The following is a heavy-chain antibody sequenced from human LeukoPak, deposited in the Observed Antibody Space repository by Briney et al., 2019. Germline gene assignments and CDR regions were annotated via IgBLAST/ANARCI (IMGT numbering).Heavy chain of an antibody. J-gene: IGHJ4*02. CDR1: GGSISTYY. CDR2: IYYSGTT. D-gene: IGHD1-26*01. CDR3: ARSSGAYRSFDY. Sequence: SETPSLTCTVSGGSISTYYWSWIRQHPGKGLEWIGYIYYSGTTDYNPSLKSRVTISVDTSNNQFSLRVTSVTAADTAVYYCARSSGAYRSFDYWGQGTLVPVSS. V-gene: IGHV4-59*01.